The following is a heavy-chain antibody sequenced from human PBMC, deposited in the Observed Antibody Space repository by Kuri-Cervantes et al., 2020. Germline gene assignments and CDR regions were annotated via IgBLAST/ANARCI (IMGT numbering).Heavy chain of an antibody. CDR3: ARGGLRYVDW. J-gene: IGHJ4*02. CDR2: IYYSGST. CDR1: GGSISSHY. V-gene: IGHV4-59*11. Sequence: GSLRLSCTVSGGSISSHYWSWIRQPPGKGLEWIGYIYYSGSTNYNPSLKSRVTISVDTSKNQFSLKLSSVTAADTAVYYCARGGLRYVDWWGQGTLVTVSS. D-gene: IGHD3-9*01.